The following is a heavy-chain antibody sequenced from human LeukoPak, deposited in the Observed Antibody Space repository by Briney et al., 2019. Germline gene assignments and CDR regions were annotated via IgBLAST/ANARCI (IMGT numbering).Heavy chain of an antibody. CDR3: ATDQKDADY. J-gene: IGHJ4*02. CDR2: IKSKAAGGTT. Sequence: GGSLRLSCAASGFNFNNLWMNWVRQAPGKGLGWVGRIKSKAAGGTTDYAAPVKGRFTISRDDSKNSLFLQMNSLKSEDTAVYYCATDQKDADYWSQGTLVTVSS. D-gene: IGHD2-15*01. V-gene: IGHV3-15*01. CDR1: GFNFNNLW.